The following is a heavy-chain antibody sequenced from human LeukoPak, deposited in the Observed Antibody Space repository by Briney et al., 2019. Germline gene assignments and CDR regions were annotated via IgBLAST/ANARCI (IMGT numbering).Heavy chain of an antibody. CDR2: IYTSGST. D-gene: IGHD2-15*01. J-gene: IGHJ4*02. Sequence: SETLSLTCTVSGGSISSYYWSWIRQPAGKGLEWIGRIYTSGSTYYNPSLKSRVTISVDTSKNQFSLKLSSVTAADTAVYYCARGGALGYCSGGSCYDFDYWGQGTLVTVSS. V-gene: IGHV4-4*07. CDR3: ARGGALGYCSGGSCYDFDY. CDR1: GGSISSYY.